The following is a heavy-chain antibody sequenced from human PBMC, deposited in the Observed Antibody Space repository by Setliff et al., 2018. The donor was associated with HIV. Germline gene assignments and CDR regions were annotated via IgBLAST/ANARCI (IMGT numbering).Heavy chain of an antibody. V-gene: IGHV3-74*01. D-gene: IGHD3-3*01. CDR2: VNNDGTDT. Sequence: LRLSCEASGFTFNSYWMYWVRQAPGKGLVCVSRVNNDGTDTIYADSVKGRFTISRDNSQNTLYLQMNSLRGEDTAVYYCARWSGTYYDYWGQGTLVTVSS. CDR1: GFTFNSYW. J-gene: IGHJ4*02. CDR3: ARWSGTYYDY.